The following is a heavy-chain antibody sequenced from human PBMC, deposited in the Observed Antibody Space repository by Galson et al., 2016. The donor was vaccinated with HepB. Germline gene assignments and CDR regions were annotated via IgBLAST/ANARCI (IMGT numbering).Heavy chain of an antibody. J-gene: IGHJ4*02. D-gene: IGHD3-9*01. V-gene: IGHV3-30*18. CDR3: AKSVLEYDILTGYYRRGADY. CDR1: GFTFSIYG. CDR2: LSYDGSHQ. Sequence: SLRLSCAASGFTFSIYGMHWVRQAPGKGLESVAVLSYDGSHQYYADSVKGRFTISRDNSKNTLFLQMHSLRADDTAVYYCAKSVLEYDILTGYYRRGADYWGQGTLVTVSS.